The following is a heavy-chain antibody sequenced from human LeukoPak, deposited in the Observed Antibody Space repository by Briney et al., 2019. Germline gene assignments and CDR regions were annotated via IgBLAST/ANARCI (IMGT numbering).Heavy chain of an antibody. J-gene: IGHJ4*02. Sequence: GGSLRLSCAASGLSAYGMIWVRQAPGKGLEWVSSISDGGDNTYADSVKGRFTISQDNSKNTLYLQMNSLRADDTAMYYCAKKYATLWYFDFWGQGTLVTVSS. CDR2: ISDGGDNT. CDR3: AKKYATLWYFDF. CDR1: GLSAYG. D-gene: IGHD2-2*01. V-gene: IGHV3-23*01.